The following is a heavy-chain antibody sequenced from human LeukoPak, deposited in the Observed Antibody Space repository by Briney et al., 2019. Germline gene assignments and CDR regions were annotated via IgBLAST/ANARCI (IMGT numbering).Heavy chain of an antibody. J-gene: IGHJ5*02. CDR1: GFTFSSYS. Sequence: PGGSLRLSCAASGFTFSSYSMNWVRQAPGKGLEWVSSISSSSSYIYYADSVKGRFTISRDNAKNSLYLQMNSLRAEDTAVYYCARFSGGEKYYYGSGSYSSWFDPWGQGTLVTVSS. D-gene: IGHD3-10*01. V-gene: IGHV3-21*01. CDR3: ARFSGGEKYYYGSGSYSSWFDP. CDR2: ISSSSSYI.